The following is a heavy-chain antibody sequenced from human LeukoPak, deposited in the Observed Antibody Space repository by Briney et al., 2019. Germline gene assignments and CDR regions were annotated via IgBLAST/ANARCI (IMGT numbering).Heavy chain of an antibody. D-gene: IGHD1-26*01. V-gene: IGHV3-30-3*01. Sequence: GGSLRLSCAASGFTFSSYAMHWVRQAPGKGLEWVAVISYDGSNKYYADSVKGRFTISRDNSKNTLYLQMNSLRAEDTAVYYCARDGLYSGSYHATFVYWGQGTLVTVSS. CDR1: GFTFSSYA. CDR3: ARDGLYSGSYHATFVY. J-gene: IGHJ4*02. CDR2: ISYDGSNK.